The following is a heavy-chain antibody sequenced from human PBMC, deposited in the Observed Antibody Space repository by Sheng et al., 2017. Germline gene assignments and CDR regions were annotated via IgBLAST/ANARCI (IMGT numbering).Heavy chain of an antibody. CDR1: GFTFSSYA. V-gene: IGHV3-30-3*01. CDR3: ARPYCSGGSCARAFDI. D-gene: IGHD2-15*01. Sequence: QVQLVESGGGVVQPGRSLRLSCAASGFTFSSYAMHWVRQAPGKGLEWVAVISYDGSNKYYADSVKGRFTISRDNSKNTLYLQMNSLRAEDTAVYYCARPYCSGGSCARAFDIWGQGTMVTVSS. J-gene: IGHJ3*02. CDR2: ISYDGSNK.